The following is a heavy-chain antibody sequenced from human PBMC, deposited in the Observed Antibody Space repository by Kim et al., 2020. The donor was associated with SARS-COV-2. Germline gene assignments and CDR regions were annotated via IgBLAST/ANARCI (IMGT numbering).Heavy chain of an antibody. V-gene: IGHV4-34*01. D-gene: IGHD3-9*01. J-gene: IGHJ6*02. CDR1: AGSFSGY. Sequence: SETLSLTCAVYAGSFSGYWTWIRPAPGKGLEWIGEINHSGSTNYNPSLKSRVTISIDTSKNQFSLKLSSVTAADTAVYYSATSQSLTSLYGMDVWGQGTTVTVSS. CDR3: ATSQSLTSLYGMDV. CDR2: INHSGST.